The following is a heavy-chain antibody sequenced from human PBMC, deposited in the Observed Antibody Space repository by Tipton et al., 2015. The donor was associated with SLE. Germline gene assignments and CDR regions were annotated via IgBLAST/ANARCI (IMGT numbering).Heavy chain of an antibody. J-gene: IGHJ4*02. D-gene: IGHD1-26*01. CDR2: IYYSGST. CDR1: GGSISTYY. CDR3: ARDKGGGSYDDY. Sequence: TLSLTCTVSGGSISTYYWSWIRQPPGKGLEWIGYIYYSGSTNYNPSLKSRLTISVDTSKNQFSLKLSSVTAADTAVYYCARDKGGGSYDDYWGQGTLVTVSS. V-gene: IGHV4-59*01.